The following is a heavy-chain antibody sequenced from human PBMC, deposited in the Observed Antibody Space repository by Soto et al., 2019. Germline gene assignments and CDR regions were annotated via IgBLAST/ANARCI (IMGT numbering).Heavy chain of an antibody. J-gene: IGHJ4*02. CDR3: ARDYRYDSSGLDY. D-gene: IGHD3-22*01. CDR2: ISSSSSYI. Sequence: SGGSLRLSCAASGFTFSSYSMNWVRQAPGKGLEWVSSISSSSSYIYYADSVKGRFTISRDNAKNSLYLQMSSLRAEDTAVYYCARDYRYDSSGLDYWGQGTLVTVS. CDR1: GFTFSSYS. V-gene: IGHV3-21*01.